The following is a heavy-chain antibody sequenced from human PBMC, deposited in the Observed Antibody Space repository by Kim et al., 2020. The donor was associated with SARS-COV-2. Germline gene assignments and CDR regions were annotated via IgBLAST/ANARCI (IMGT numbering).Heavy chain of an antibody. D-gene: IGHD3-10*01. CDR2: INPDSGAR. V-gene: IGHV1-2*06. Sequence: ASVKVSCKASGYSFTGFYMHWVRQAPGQGLEWVGRINPDSGARDYAQNFQGRVTLTSDTSINTAYMELSSLRSDDTAIYFCAGDIYGSGNDHWGHGTLVT. CDR1: GYSFTGFY. J-gene: IGHJ4*01. CDR3: AGDIYGSGNDH.